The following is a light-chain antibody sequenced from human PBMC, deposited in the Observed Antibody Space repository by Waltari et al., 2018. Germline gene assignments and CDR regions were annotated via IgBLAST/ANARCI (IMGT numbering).Light chain of an antibody. CDR3: SSYTSSSPYV. Sequence: QSALTQPASVSGSPGQSIPISCTGTSSDVGGYNYVSWYQQHPGKAPQLMIYEVSNRPSGVSNRFSGSKSGNTASLTISGLQAEDEADYYCSSYTSSSPYVFGTGTKVTVL. CDR1: SSDVGGYNY. J-gene: IGLJ1*01. V-gene: IGLV2-14*01. CDR2: EVS.